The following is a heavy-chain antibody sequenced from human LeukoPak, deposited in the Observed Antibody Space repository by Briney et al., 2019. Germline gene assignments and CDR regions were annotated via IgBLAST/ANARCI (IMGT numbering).Heavy chain of an antibody. D-gene: IGHD3-10*01. Sequence: ASVKVSCKASGYTFTSYAMHWVRQAPGQRLEWMGWINAGNGNTKYSQKFQGRVTITRDTSASTAYMELSSLRSEDTAVYYCAGGAGEVWFGELFPLDYWGQGTLVTVSS. CDR1: GYTFTSYA. J-gene: IGHJ4*02. CDR2: INAGNGNT. V-gene: IGHV1-3*01. CDR3: AGGAGEVWFGELFPLDY.